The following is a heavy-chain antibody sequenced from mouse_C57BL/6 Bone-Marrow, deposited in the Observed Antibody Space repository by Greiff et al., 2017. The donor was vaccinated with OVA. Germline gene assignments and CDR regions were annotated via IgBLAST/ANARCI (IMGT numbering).Heavy chain of an antibody. CDR3: ARRGYYEYFDV. CDR1: GFTFTSYW. J-gene: IGHJ1*03. Sequence: QVQLKQPGAELVKPGASVKMSCKASGFTFTSYWITWVIQRPGQGLEWIGDFYPGSGSTNYNEKFKSKATLTVDTSSSTAYMQLSSLTSEDSAVYYCARRGYYEYFDVWGTGTTVTVSS. CDR2: FYPGSGST. V-gene: IGHV1-55*01. D-gene: IGHD2-4*01.